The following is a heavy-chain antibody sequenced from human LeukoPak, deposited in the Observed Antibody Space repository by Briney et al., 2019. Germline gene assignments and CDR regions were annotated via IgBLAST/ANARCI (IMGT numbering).Heavy chain of an antibody. CDR2: ISGSGGST. CDR1: GFTFSSYA. J-gene: IGHJ4*02. V-gene: IGHV3-23*01. Sequence: GGSLRLSCAASGFTFSSYAMSWVRQAPGKGLEWVSAISGSGGSTYYADSVKGRFTISRDNSKNTLFLQLDSLRAEDTAVYYCAKGQVPRGDHYFDSWGQGTLVTISS. CDR3: AKGQVPRGDHYFDS.